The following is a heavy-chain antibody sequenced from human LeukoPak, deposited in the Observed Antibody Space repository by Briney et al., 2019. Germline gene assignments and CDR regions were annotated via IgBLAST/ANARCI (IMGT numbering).Heavy chain of an antibody. D-gene: IGHD6-13*01. V-gene: IGHV3-23*01. CDR1: GFTFNNYA. J-gene: IGHJ2*01. CDR2: ISNSYNT. Sequence: GGSLRLSCAASGFTFNNYAMSWVRQAPGKGLECVSTISNSYNTYYADSVKGRFTISRDNPKNMLYLQMDSLRADDTAIYYCAKRAGQQLTYWYIDLWGRGTLVSVSS. CDR3: AKRAGQQLTYWYIDL.